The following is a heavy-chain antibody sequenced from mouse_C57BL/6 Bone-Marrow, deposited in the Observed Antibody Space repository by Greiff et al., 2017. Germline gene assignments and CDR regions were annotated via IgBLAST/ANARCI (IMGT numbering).Heavy chain of an antibody. Sequence: QVQLQQPGAELVMPGASVKLSCKASGYNFTSSWMHWVKQRPGQGLEWIGKIDPSDSYTNYNQKFKGKAPLSGDKSSLTAYMLLIRLTSEDSSVCYFSPLRGDWDFDVWGTGTTVTVSS. J-gene: IGHJ1*03. V-gene: IGHV1-69*01. CDR3: SPLRGDWDFDV. D-gene: IGHD2-4*01. CDR2: IDPSDSYT. CDR1: GYNFTSSW.